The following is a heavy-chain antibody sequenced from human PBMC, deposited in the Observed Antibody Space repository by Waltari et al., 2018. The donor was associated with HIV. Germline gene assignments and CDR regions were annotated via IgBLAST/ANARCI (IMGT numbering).Heavy chain of an antibody. J-gene: IGHJ4*02. Sequence: EVQLVESGGGLVTPGGSLRHTCAGSGSPFRTLWRRWVRQAQGKGLEWVAKIKQDGSEKYYVDSVKGRFTISRDNAKNSLYLQMNSLRAEDTAVYYCARGGSGYGDYWGQGTLVTVSS. CDR1: GSPFRTLW. CDR2: IKQDGSEK. CDR3: ARGGSGYGDY. V-gene: IGHV3-7*01. D-gene: IGHD5-12*01.